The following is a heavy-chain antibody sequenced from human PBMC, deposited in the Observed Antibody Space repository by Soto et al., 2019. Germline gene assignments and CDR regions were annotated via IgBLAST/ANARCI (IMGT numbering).Heavy chain of an antibody. Sequence: QVQLVQSGAEVKKPGSSVKVSCKASGGTFSSYAISWVRQAPGQGLEWMGGIIPIFGTANYAQKFQGRVTITADEFTSTAYMELSSLRSEDTAVYYCARGSEPTIFGVVIITGYFDYWGQGTLVTVSS. D-gene: IGHD3-3*01. J-gene: IGHJ4*02. CDR3: ARGSEPTIFGVVIITGYFDY. V-gene: IGHV1-69*01. CDR2: IIPIFGTA. CDR1: GGTFSSYA.